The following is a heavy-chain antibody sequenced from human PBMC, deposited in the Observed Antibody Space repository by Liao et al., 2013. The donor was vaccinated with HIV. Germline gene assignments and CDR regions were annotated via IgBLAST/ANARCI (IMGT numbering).Heavy chain of an antibody. Sequence: QVQLQESGPGLVKPSQTLSLTCTVSGGSISSGDYYWSWIRQSPGKGLEWIGYIYNSWSTYYNPSLKSRVTMSVDTSKKQFSLMLTSVTAADTAVYYCARRLTRGDMDVWGKGTTVTVSS. CDR2: IYNSWST. CDR3: ARRLTRGDMDV. D-gene: IGHD3-9*01. J-gene: IGHJ6*03. CDR1: GGSISSGDYY. V-gene: IGHV4-30-4*01.